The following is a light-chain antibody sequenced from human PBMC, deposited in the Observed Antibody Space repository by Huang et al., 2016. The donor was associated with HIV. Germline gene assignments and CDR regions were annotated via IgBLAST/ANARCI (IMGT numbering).Light chain of an antibody. Sequence: EIVLTQSPATLSLSPGERVTLSCRASQSVSSSLAWYQQKPGQAPSLLIYDASNRATGIPARFSGSGSATYFTLTISSLEPEDFAVYYCQQRSNWLTFGGGTKVEIK. CDR3: QQRSNWLT. V-gene: IGKV3-11*01. J-gene: IGKJ4*01. CDR2: DAS. CDR1: QSVSSS.